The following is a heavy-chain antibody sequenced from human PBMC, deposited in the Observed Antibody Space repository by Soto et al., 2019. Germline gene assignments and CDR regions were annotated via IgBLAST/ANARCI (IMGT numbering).Heavy chain of an antibody. D-gene: IGHD3-22*01. V-gene: IGHV2-5*02. J-gene: IGHJ4*02. CDR3: AHVRYYYDSSGYRALYFDY. CDR1: GFSLSTSGVG. CDR2: IYWDDDK. Sequence: SGPTLVNPTQTLTLTCTFSGFSLSTSGVGVGWIRQPPGKALEWLALIYWDDDKRYSPSLKSRLTITKDTSKNQVVLTMTNMDPVDTATYYCAHVRYYYDSSGYRALYFDYWGQGTLVTVSS.